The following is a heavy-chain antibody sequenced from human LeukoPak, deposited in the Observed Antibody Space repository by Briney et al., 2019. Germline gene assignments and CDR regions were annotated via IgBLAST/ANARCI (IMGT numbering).Heavy chain of an antibody. Sequence: SETLSLTCTVSGGSIGSGGYSWSWIRQPPGKGLEWIGYIYHSGSTYYNPSLKSRVTISVDRSKNQFSLKLSSVTAADTAVYYCARDQGGGYAYYFDYWGQGTLVTVSS. CDR3: ARDQGGGYAYYFDY. CDR2: IYHSGST. J-gene: IGHJ4*02. V-gene: IGHV4-30-2*01. CDR1: GGSIGSGGYS. D-gene: IGHD5-12*01.